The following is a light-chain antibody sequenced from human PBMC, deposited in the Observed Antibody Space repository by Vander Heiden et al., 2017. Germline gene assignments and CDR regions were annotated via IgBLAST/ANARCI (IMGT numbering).Light chain of an antibody. Sequence: PGARATLSCRASQSVSNSLAWYQQKPGQPPRLMIYDTSNGATGIPDRVSGSGSGTDFTLTIGSLDPEDFEVYYCKHQSNWVFTFGPGTKVDIK. J-gene: IGKJ3*01. CDR2: DTS. V-gene: IGKV3-11*01. CDR1: QSVSNS. CDR3: KHQSNWVFT.